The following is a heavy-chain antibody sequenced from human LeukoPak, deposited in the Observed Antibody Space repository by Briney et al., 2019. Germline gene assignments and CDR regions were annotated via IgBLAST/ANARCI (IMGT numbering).Heavy chain of an antibody. J-gene: IGHJ4*02. CDR3: AANSYGYVTPFDY. D-gene: IGHD5-18*01. CDR2: IYHSGST. CDR1: GGSISSGGYS. Sequence: SETLSLTCAVSGGSISSGGYSWSWIRQPPGKGLEWIGYIYHSGSTYYNPSLKSRVTISVDRSKNQFSLKLSSVTAADTAVYYCAANSYGYVTPFDYWGQGTLVTVSS. V-gene: IGHV4-30-2*01.